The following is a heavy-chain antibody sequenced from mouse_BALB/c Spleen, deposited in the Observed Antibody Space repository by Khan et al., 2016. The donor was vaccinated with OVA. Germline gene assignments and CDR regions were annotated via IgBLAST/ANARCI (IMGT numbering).Heavy chain of an antibody. CDR2: ISSGSSTI. CDR3: ARANFDF. V-gene: IGHV5-17*02. Sequence: EVQLQESGGGLVQPGGSRKLSCAASGFTFSTFGMHWVRQAPEKGLEWVAYISSGSSTIYYADTVKGRFTISRDSPKNTLFLQMTSLGSEDTARYYCARANFDFWGQGTTLTVSS. J-gene: IGHJ2*01. CDR1: GFTFSTFG.